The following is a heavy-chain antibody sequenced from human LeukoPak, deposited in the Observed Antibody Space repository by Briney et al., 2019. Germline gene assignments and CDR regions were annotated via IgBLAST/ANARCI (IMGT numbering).Heavy chain of an antibody. J-gene: IGHJ4*02. D-gene: IGHD3-22*01. V-gene: IGHV1-69*13. CDR2: IIPIFGTA. CDR1: GGTFSSYA. Sequence: ASVKVSCKASGGTFSSYAISWVRQAPGQGLEWMGGIIPIFGTANYAQKFQGRVTITADESTSTAYMELSSLKASDTAMYYCARRGGRSSGYHDFDYWGQGTLVTVSS. CDR3: ARRGGRSSGYHDFDY.